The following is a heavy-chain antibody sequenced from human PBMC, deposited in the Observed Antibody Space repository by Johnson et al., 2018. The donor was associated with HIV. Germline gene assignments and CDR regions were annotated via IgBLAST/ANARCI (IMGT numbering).Heavy chain of an antibody. CDR2: INTGGST. V-gene: IGHV3-66*01. Sequence: VQLVESGGGLVQPGGSLRLSCAASGFTVSDNYLSGVRQAPGKGLEWVSLINTGGSTYYADSVKGRFTISRANSKKTLYLQVNSLRAEDTAVYYCARDPFRDAFDIWGQGTMVTVSS. J-gene: IGHJ3*02. CDR1: GFTVSDNY. CDR3: ARDPFRDAFDI.